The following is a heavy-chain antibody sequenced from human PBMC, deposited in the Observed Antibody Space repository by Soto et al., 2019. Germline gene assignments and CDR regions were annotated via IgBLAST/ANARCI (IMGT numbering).Heavy chain of an antibody. D-gene: IGHD3-22*01. Sequence: PGGSLRLSCAASGFTFSSYAVHWVRQAPGKGLEWVAVISYDGSNKYYADSVKGRFTISRDNSKNTLYLQMNSLRAEDTAVYYCARPYYYDSSGYYYPTFQHWGQGTLVTVSS. CDR1: GFTFSSYA. V-gene: IGHV3-30*01. J-gene: IGHJ1*01. CDR2: ISYDGSNK. CDR3: ARPYYYDSSGYYYPTFQH.